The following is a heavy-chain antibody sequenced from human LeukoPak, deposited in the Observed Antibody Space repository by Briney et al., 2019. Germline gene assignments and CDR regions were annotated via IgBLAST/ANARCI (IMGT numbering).Heavy chain of an antibody. Sequence: GGSLRLSCAASGFTFSSYAMSWVRQAPGKGLEWVSAISGSGGSTYYADSVKGRFTISRGNSKNTLYLQVNSLRAEDTAVYYCAASSSWYGYWGQGTLVTVSS. D-gene: IGHD6-13*01. J-gene: IGHJ4*02. V-gene: IGHV3-23*01. CDR2: ISGSGGST. CDR1: GFTFSSYA. CDR3: AASSSWYGY.